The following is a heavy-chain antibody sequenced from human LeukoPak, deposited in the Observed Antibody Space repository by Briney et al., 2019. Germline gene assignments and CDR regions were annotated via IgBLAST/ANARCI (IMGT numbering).Heavy chain of an antibody. CDR2: ISGSGGST. J-gene: IGHJ4*02. CDR3: AKGVEMATILMYYFDY. V-gene: IGHV3-23*01. Sequence: GGSLRLSCAASGFTFSSYAMSRVRQAPGKGLEWVSAISGSGGSTYYADSVKGRFTISRDNSKNTLYLQMNSLRAEDTAVYYCAKGVEMATILMYYFDYWGQRTLVTVSS. D-gene: IGHD5-24*01. CDR1: GFTFSSYA.